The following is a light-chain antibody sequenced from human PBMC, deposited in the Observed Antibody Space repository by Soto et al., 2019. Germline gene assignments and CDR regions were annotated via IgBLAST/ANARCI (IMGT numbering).Light chain of an antibody. Sequence: IVLTQSPGTLSLSPGERATLPCRASQSVSSTYIAWYQQNPGQAPRLLIYGASSRATGIPDRFSGSGSGTDFTLTISRLEPEDFAVYFCQQYGRSPPFTFGQGTKVEIK. CDR2: GAS. J-gene: IGKJ2*01. CDR3: QQYGRSPPFT. V-gene: IGKV3-20*01. CDR1: QSVSSTY.